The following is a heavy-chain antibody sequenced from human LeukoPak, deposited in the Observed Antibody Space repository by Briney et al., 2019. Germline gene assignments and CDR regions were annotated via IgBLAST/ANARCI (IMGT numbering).Heavy chain of an antibody. CDR1: GFTFSSYG. CDR2: ISYDGSNK. D-gene: IGHD5-18*01. Sequence: PGGSLRLSCAASGFTFSSYGMHWVRQAPGKGLEWVAVISYDGSNKYYADSVKGRFTISRDNSKNTLYLQMNSLRAEDTAVYYCARDLYEGYGLMRIYYGMDVWGQGTTVTVSS. V-gene: IGHV3-30*03. J-gene: IGHJ6*02. CDR3: ARDLYEGYGLMRIYYGMDV.